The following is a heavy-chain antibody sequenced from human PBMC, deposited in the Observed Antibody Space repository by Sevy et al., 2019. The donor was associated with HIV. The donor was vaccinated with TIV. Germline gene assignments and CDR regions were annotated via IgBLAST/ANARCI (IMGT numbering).Heavy chain of an antibody. J-gene: IGHJ6*02. D-gene: IGHD2-2*01. V-gene: IGHV3-7*03. Sequence: GGSLRLSCAASGFTFSRYWMSWVRQAPGKGLEWVANIKVDGSEKYYVDSVKGRFTSSRDNAKNSLYLQMNSLRAEDTAVYYCARDCNSNTCLWGLDVWGQGTTVTVSS. CDR3: ARDCNSNTCLWGLDV. CDR1: GFTFSRYW. CDR2: IKVDGSEK.